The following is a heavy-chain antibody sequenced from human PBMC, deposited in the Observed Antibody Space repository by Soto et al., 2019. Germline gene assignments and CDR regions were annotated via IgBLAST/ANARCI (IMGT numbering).Heavy chain of an antibody. J-gene: IGHJ4*02. D-gene: IGHD3-9*01. CDR3: ARARYYDWCFVH. CDR1: GGSLNRAGHS. CDR2: SYHSGSS. V-gene: IGHV4-30-2*06. Sequence: PSETLSLTCTVSGGSLNRAGHSWGWVRQSPGKALGWIGYSYHSGSSYYNPSLQSRVTISVDRSKAQFYLTLTSVTAADTAVYFCARARYYDWCFVHGGLGTPVTVSS.